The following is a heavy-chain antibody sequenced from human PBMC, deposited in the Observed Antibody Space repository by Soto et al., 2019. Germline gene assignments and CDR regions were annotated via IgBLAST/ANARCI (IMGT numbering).Heavy chain of an antibody. CDR3: AREAGPDRWFDP. CDR2: ISTSGTT. D-gene: IGHD6-19*01. J-gene: IGHJ5*02. CDR1: GAYISIYF. V-gene: IGHV4-4*07. Sequence: PSETLCFTCTLYGAYISIYFWNWIRQPAGKGLDWIGRISTSGTTNYNPSLKSRVTMSVDTSKNHLSLNLSSVTAADTAVYYCAREAGPDRWFDPWGQGTLVTVSS.